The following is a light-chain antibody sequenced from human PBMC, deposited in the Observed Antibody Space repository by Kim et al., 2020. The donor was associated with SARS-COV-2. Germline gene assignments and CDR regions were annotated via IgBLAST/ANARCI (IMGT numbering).Light chain of an antibody. CDR3: QAWDSSTVV. CDR1: ELGDKY. J-gene: IGLJ1*01. CDR2: QDD. Sequence: SYELTQPPSVSVSPGQTASITCSGDELGDKYTCWYQQKPGQSPVLVIYQDDKRPSGIPERFSGSNSGNAATLTISGTQAMDEADYYCQAWDSSTVVFGTGTKVIVL. V-gene: IGLV3-1*01.